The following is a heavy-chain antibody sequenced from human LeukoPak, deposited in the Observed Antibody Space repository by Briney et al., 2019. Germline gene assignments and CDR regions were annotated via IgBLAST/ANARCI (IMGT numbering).Heavy chain of an antibody. CDR2: ISGSGGST. Sequence: GGSLRLSCAASGFTFSGYSMNWVRQAPEKGLEWVSAISGSGGSTYYAGSVKGRFTISRDNSKNTLYLQMNSLRAEDTAVYYCAKDPPYDYWSGYPDYWGQGTLVTVSS. CDR1: GFTFSGYS. D-gene: IGHD3-3*01. J-gene: IGHJ4*02. CDR3: AKDPPYDYWSGYPDY. V-gene: IGHV3-23*01.